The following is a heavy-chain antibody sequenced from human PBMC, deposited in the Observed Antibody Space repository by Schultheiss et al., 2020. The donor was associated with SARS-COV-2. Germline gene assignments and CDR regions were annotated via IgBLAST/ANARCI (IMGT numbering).Heavy chain of an antibody. V-gene: IGHV3-49*04. D-gene: IGHD1-26*01. CDR1: GFTFGDYA. J-gene: IGHJ4*02. Sequence: GGSLRLSCTASGFTFGDYAMSWVRQAPGKGLEWVGFIRSKAYGGTTEYAASVKGRFTISRDDSKNTLYLQMNSLKTEDTAVYYCARGGRIWFDYWGQGTLVTVSS. CDR3: ARGGRIWFDY. CDR2: IRSKAYGGTT.